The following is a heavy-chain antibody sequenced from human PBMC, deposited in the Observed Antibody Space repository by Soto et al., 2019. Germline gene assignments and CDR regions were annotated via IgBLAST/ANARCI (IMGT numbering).Heavy chain of an antibody. CDR1: GYTFTSYG. V-gene: IGHV1-18*01. CDR3: ARGYYYYDSSGYSYGYYYGMDV. D-gene: IGHD3-22*01. Sequence: ASVKVSCKASGYTFTSYGISWVRPAPGQGLEWMGWISAYNGNTNYAQKLQGRVTMTTDTSTSTAYMELRSLRSDDTAVYYCARGYYYYDSSGYSYGYYYGMDVWGQGTTVTVSS. CDR2: ISAYNGNT. J-gene: IGHJ6*02.